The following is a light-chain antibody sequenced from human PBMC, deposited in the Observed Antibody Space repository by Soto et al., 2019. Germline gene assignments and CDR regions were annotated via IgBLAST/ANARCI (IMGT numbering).Light chain of an antibody. CDR3: QQYNSHPYT. J-gene: IGKJ2*01. V-gene: IGKV1-5*03. CDR2: KAS. Sequence: DIQMTQSPSTLSASIGDRVTITCRASQSISSWLAWYQQKPGKAPKLLIYKASSLQGGVPSRFSGSGSGTEFTLTISSLQPDDFATYYCQQYNSHPYTFGQGTKLEIK. CDR1: QSISSW.